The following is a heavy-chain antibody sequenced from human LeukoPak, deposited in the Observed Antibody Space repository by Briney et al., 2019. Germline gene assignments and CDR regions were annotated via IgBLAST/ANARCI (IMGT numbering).Heavy chain of an antibody. V-gene: IGHV3-21*01. CDR1: GFTLSSYS. D-gene: IGHD4-17*01. J-gene: IGHJ4*02. CDR3: ARDAETTVTDY. Sequence: SPGGSLRLSCAASGFTLSSYSMNWVLQAPGKGLEWVSSISSSSSYIYYADSVKGRFTISRDNAKNSLYLQMNSLRAEDTAVYYCARDAETTVTDYWGQGTLVTVSS. CDR2: ISSSSSYI.